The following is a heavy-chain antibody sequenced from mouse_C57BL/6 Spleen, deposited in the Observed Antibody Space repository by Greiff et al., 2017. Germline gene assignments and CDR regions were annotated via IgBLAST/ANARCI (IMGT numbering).Heavy chain of an antibody. Sequence: RLMDSGGGLVKLEGSRKSSVPASDFPFGTYTLSWFPRPPERRLNGFATISGGGGNPYYPDSVKGRVTISRDNAKNTLYLQMSSLRSEDTALYYCARRGSSGFPWFAYWGQGTLVTVSA. J-gene: IGHJ3*01. CDR1: DFPFGTYT. V-gene: IGHV5-9*01. D-gene: IGHD3-2*02. CDR3: ARRGSSGFPWFAY. CDR2: ISGGGGNP.